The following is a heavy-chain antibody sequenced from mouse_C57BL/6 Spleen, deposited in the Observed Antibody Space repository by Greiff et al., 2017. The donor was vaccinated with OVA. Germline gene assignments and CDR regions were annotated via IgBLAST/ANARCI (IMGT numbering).Heavy chain of an antibody. CDR1: GFSLTSYG. CDR3: ASGTFAY. CDR2: IWSGGSS. D-gene: IGHD4-1*01. Sequence: VQRVESGPGLVQPSQSLSITCTVSGFSLTSYGVHWVRQSPGQGLEWLGVIWSGGSSDYKAAFISRLSISKDHSKSQVFFKMNSLQADDTAIYYCASGTFAYWGQGTLVTVSA. J-gene: IGHJ3*01. V-gene: IGHV2-2*01.